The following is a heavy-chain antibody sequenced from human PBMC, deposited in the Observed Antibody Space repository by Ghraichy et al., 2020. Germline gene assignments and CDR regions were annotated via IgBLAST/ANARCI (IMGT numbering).Heavy chain of an antibody. D-gene: IGHD6-13*01. CDR1: GFTFSSYA. V-gene: IGHV3-23*01. Sequence: GGSLRLSCAASGFTFSSYAMSWVRQAPGKGLEWVSAISGSGGSTYYADSVKGRFTISRDNSKNTLYLQMNSLRAEDTAVYYCVRRAAAGRTPRNYMDVWGKGTTVTVSS. CDR3: VRRAAAGRTPRNYMDV. J-gene: IGHJ6*03. CDR2: ISGSGGST.